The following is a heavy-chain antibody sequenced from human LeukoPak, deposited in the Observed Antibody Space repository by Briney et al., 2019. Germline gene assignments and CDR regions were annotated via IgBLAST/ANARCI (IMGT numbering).Heavy chain of an antibody. V-gene: IGHV4-34*01. CDR3: ARSWYNGNYHGAFNM. Sequence: SETLSLTCTVSNGSMRSYYWTWIRQPPGKGLEWIGEINHSGSTNYNPSLRSRVTMSIDTSKNQFSLKLNSVTAADTAVYYCARSWYNGNYHGAFNMWDEGTMVTVTS. J-gene: IGHJ3*02. CDR1: NGSMRSYY. CDR2: INHSGST. D-gene: IGHD1-26*01.